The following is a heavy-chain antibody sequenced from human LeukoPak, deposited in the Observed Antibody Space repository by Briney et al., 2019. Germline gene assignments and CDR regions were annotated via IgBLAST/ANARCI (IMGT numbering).Heavy chain of an antibody. J-gene: IGHJ5*02. CDR3: ARERTCGGDCYSTPNWFDP. CDR1: GGSISSSSYY. D-gene: IGHD2-21*02. V-gene: IGHV4-39*07. Sequence: SETLSLTCTVSGGSISSSSYYWGWIRQPPGKGLEWIESIYYSGSTYYNPSLKSRVTISVDTSKNQFSLKLSSVTAADTAVYYCARERTCGGDCYSTPNWFDPWGQGTLVTVSS. CDR2: IYYSGST.